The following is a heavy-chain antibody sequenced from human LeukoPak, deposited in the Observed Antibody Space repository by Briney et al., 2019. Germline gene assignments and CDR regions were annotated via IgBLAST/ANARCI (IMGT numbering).Heavy chain of an antibody. CDR3: ARALGVTPPYYFSYGMDV. J-gene: IGHJ6*04. Sequence: PGGSLRLSCAASGFTFSSYCMTWVRQAPGKGLEWVANIKQDGIEKYYVDSVKGRFTISRDNAENSMYLQMNSLRAEDTAVYFCARALGVTPPYYFSYGMDVWGKGATVTVSS. CDR1: GFTFSSYC. CDR2: IKQDGIEK. D-gene: IGHD2-21*02. V-gene: IGHV3-7*03.